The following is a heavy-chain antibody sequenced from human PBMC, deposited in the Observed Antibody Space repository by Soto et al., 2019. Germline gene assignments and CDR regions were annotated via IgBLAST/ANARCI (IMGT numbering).Heavy chain of an antibody. Sequence: ASVKVSCKVSGYTLTELSMHWVRQAPGKGLEWMGGFDPEDGETIYAQKFQGRVTMTEDTSTDTAYMELSSLRSEETAVYYCATGGALGPTRPEGYYYGMDVWGQGTTVTFSS. D-gene: IGHD4-17*01. CDR1: GYTLTELS. V-gene: IGHV1-24*01. CDR2: FDPEDGET. J-gene: IGHJ6*02. CDR3: ATGGALGPTRPEGYYYGMDV.